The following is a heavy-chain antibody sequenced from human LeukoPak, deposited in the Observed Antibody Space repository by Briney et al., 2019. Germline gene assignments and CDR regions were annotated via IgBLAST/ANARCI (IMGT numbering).Heavy chain of an antibody. D-gene: IGHD4-17*01. V-gene: IGHV4-30-4*01. J-gene: IGHJ5*02. Sequence: SETLSLTCTVSGGSISSGDYYWSWIRQPPGKGLEWIGYIYYSGSTYYNPSLESRVTISVDTSKNQFSLKLSSVTAADTAVYYCARGAGDYMNWFDPWGQGTLVTVSS. CDR1: GGSISSGDYY. CDR2: IYYSGST. CDR3: ARGAGDYMNWFDP.